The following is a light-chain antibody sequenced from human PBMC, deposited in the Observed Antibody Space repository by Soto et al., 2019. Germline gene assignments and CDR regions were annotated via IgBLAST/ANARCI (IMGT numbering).Light chain of an antibody. V-gene: IGKV1-6*01. J-gene: IGKJ2*01. CDR3: LQDYDFRYT. Sequence: AIQMTQSPPSLSASVGDRVIITCRASQDIRVDVGWLQQRPGHAPNLLIYAASTLHTGVPSTFTGSGSDTDVTLTIDDLHPEDVATYFCLQDYDFRYTGGLGT. CDR1: QDIRVD. CDR2: AAS.